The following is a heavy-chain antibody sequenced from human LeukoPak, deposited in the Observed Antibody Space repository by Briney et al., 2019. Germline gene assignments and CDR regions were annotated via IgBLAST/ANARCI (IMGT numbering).Heavy chain of an antibody. CDR2: IYYSGSA. CDR3: ASTSEWALPPIAY. D-gene: IGHD1-26*01. V-gene: IGHV4-59*01. CDR1: GGSISSYY. Sequence: AETLSLTCTVSGGSISSYYWSWIRQPPGTGLEWVGYIYYSGSANYNPSLKSRLTISVNTSKNKLSLKLSSMTAADAAVYYCASTSEWALPPIAYWGQATPLTVPS. J-gene: IGHJ4*02.